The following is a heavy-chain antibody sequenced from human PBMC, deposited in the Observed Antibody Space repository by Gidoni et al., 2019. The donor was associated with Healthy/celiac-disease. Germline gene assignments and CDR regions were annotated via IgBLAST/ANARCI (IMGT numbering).Heavy chain of an antibody. J-gene: IGHJ5*02. D-gene: IGHD3-22*01. Sequence: EVQLVESGGGLVQPGGSLRLSCAASGFTFSSYSMNWVRQAPGKGLEWVSYISSSSSTIYYADSVKGRFTISRDNAKNSLYLQMNSLRAEDTAVYYCAREERDYYDSSGWTNWFDPWGQGTLVTVSS. CDR3: AREERDYYDSSGWTNWFDP. CDR1: GFTFSSYS. CDR2: ISSSSSTI. V-gene: IGHV3-48*04.